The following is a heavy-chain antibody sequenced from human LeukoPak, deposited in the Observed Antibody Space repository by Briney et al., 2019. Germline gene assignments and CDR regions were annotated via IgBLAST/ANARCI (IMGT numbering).Heavy chain of an antibody. CDR3: ARAPSEIGGYYPEYFRH. CDR1: GFTFSTYW. V-gene: IGHV3-74*01. J-gene: IGHJ1*01. CDR2: IKSDGRT. Sequence: GRYLRISCATSGFTFSTYWMHWVRQAPGKGLILVSRIKSDGRTNYADSVKGRFTISRDNAKNTLSLQMNSLRPEDTGVYYCARAPSEIGGYYPEYFRHWGQGTLVTVSS. D-gene: IGHD3-3*01.